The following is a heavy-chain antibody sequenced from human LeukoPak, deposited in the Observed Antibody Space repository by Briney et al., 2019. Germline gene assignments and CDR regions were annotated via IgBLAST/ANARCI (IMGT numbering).Heavy chain of an antibody. CDR3: AKDGYDIRYFQH. J-gene: IGHJ1*01. CDR2: ISGSGSST. Sequence: QPGGSLRLSCAASGFTFSSYAMSWVRQAPGKGLEWVSAISGSGSSTYYADSVKGRFTISRDNSKNTLYLQMNSLRAEDTAVYYCAKDGYDIRYFQHWGQGTLVTVSS. D-gene: IGHD3-3*01. V-gene: IGHV3-23*01. CDR1: GFTFSSYA.